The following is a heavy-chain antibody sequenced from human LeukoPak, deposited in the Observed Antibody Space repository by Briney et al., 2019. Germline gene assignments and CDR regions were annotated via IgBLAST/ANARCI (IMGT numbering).Heavy chain of an antibody. CDR3: ARLWIVATWFDA. D-gene: IGHD2-2*03. CDR1: NGSMTSDSYY. CDR2: IFYSGKT. V-gene: IGHV4-39*02. J-gene: IGHJ5*02. Sequence: SETLSLTCTVSNGSMTSDSYYWAWVRQPPGKGLEWIGTIFYSGKTYYSASLKSRVTVSLDTSKKNFSLRLSSVTAADTAVYYCARLWIVATWFDAWGRGALVTVSS.